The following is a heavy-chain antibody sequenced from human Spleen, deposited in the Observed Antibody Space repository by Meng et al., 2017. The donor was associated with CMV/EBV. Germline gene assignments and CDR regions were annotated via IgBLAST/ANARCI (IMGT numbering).Heavy chain of an antibody. J-gene: IGHJ6*02. CDR3: AREVITSYYFYGMDV. CDR2: TYYRSKWYN. Sequence: VSSNIAAWNWIRQSPSRGLEWLGRTYYRSKWYNDYAVSVKSRITVNPDTSKNRFSLQLNSVIPEDTAVYFCAREVITSYYFYGMDVWGQGTTVTVSS. D-gene: IGHD2-21*01. V-gene: IGHV6-1*01. CDR1: VSSNIAA.